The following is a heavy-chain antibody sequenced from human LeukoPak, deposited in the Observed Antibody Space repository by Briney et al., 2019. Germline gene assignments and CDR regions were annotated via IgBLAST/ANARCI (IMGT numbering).Heavy chain of an antibody. CDR3: ARLDGGGYFDY. D-gene: IGHD4-23*01. Sequence: GGSLRLSCAASGFTVSGSYMSWVRQAPGKGLEWVSAIYSGGKTYYADPVKGRFTISRDNAKNSLYLQMNSLRAEDTAVYYCARLDGGGYFDYWGQGTLVTVSS. V-gene: IGHV3-53*01. CDR1: GFTVSGSY. CDR2: IYSGGKT. J-gene: IGHJ4*02.